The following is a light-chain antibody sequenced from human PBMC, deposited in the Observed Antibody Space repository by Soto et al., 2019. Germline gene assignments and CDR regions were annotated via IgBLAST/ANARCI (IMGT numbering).Light chain of an antibody. CDR1: QSIRSW. CDR2: KAS. J-gene: IGKJ1*01. V-gene: IGKV1-5*03. Sequence: MLMTQYQSTVLASVGERLSISVLASQSIRSWLAWYQQKPGKAPKLLIYKASTLKSGVPSRFSCSGSGTEFTLSISSLQPDDFATYYCQHYSSYSEAFGQGTKVDIK. CDR3: QHYSSYSEA.